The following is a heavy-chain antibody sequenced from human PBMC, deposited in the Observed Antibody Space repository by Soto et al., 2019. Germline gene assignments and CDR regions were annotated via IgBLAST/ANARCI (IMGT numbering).Heavy chain of an antibody. CDR3: AASGSYSSPYYYYYGMDV. CDR1: GFTFTSSA. D-gene: IGHD1-26*01. J-gene: IGHJ6*02. Sequence: ASVKVSCKASGFTFTSSAVQWVRQARGQRLEWIGWIVVGSGNTNYAQKFQERVTITRDMSTSTAYMELSSLRSEDTAVYYCAASGSYSSPYYYYYGMDVWGQGTTVTVSS. CDR2: IVVGSGNT. V-gene: IGHV1-58*01.